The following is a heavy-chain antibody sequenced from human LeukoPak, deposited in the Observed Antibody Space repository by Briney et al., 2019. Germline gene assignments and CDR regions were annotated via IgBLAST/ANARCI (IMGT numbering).Heavy chain of an antibody. CDR3: ARGHGYGNY. CDR2: ISYDGSNK. D-gene: IGHD5-12*01. Sequence: GGSLRLSCAASGFTFSSYAMHCVRQAPGKGLEWVAVISYDGSNKYYADSVKGRFTISRDNSKNTLYLQMNSLRADDTAVYYCARGHGYGNYWGQGTLVTVSS. CDR1: GFTFSSYA. J-gene: IGHJ4*02. V-gene: IGHV3-30-3*01.